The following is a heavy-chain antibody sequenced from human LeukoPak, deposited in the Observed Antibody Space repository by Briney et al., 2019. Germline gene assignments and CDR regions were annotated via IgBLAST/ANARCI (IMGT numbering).Heavy chain of an antibody. CDR3: ASTYYGSGSYFALDP. D-gene: IGHD3-10*01. Sequence: PGGSLRLSCAASGFTFSSYEMNWVRQAPGKGLEWVSYISSSGSTIYYADSVKGRFTISRDNAKNSLYLQMNSLRAEDTAVYYCASTYYGSGSYFALDPWGQGTLVIVSS. CDR1: GFTFSSYE. CDR2: ISSSGSTI. V-gene: IGHV3-48*03. J-gene: IGHJ5*02.